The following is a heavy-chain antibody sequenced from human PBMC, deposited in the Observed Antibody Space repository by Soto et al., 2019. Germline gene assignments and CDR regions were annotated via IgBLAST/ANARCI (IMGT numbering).Heavy chain of an antibody. CDR2: IKQDGSEK. J-gene: IGHJ4*02. V-gene: IGHV3-7*01. CDR1: GFTFSIYW. D-gene: IGHD3-3*01. CDR3: AREGGYDFWSAYDFDY. Sequence: GGSLRLSCVASGFTFSIYWMSWVRQAPGKGLEWVANIKQDGSEKYYVDSVKGRFSISRDNAKNSLYLQMNSLRAEDTAVYYCAREGGYDFWSAYDFDYWGQGTLVTVSS.